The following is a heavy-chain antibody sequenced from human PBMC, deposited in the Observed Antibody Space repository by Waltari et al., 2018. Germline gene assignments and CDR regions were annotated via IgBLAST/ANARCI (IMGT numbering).Heavy chain of an antibody. J-gene: IGHJ4*02. V-gene: IGHV3-7*01. Sequence: DVQLVESGGDLVQPGESLRLSCAVSGFTFSGSWMSWVRRAPGKGRGWVANINQDGSEKYYVDSVMGRFSISRDNAKNSLFLQMNSLRAEDTAVYYCAKGKRAPDYWGQGTLVTVSS. CDR3: AKGKRAPDY. CDR2: INQDGSEK. CDR1: GFTFSGSW.